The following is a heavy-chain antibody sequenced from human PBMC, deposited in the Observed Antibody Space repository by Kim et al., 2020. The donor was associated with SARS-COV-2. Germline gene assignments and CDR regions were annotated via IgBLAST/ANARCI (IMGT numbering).Heavy chain of an antibody. Sequence: SVKGRFTIPRDTSKNTLYLQMNRLRAEDTAVYYCAKDLYCSSTTCYPFDYWGQGTLLTVSS. CDR3: AKDLYCSSTTCYPFDY. D-gene: IGHD2-2*01. V-gene: IGHV3-23*01. J-gene: IGHJ4*02.